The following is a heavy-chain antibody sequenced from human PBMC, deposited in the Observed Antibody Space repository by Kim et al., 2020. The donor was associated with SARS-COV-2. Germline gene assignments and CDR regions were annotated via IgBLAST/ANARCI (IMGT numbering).Heavy chain of an antibody. D-gene: IGHD2-15*01. CDR3: ARASGGAFDL. V-gene: IGHV3-13*01. Sequence: GGSLRLSCAASGFTFSSYDMHWVRQATGKGLEWVSAIGTAGYTYYPGPVKGRFTISRENAKNSLYLQMNSLRAGDTAVYYCARASGGAFDLWGRGTLVTVSS. J-gene: IGHJ2*01. CDR1: GFTFSSYD. CDR2: IGTAGYT.